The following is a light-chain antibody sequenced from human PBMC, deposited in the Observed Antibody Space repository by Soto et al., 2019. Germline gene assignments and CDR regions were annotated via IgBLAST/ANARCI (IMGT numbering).Light chain of an antibody. Sequence: QSALTQPASVSGSPGQSITISCTGTSSDVGGYNYVSWYQQHPGKAPKLMIYAVSNRPSGVSNRFSGSKSGNTASLTISGLQAEDEADYYCRSYTSSSTLLFGGGTKRTVL. CDR1: SSDVGGYNY. V-gene: IGLV2-14*01. CDR3: RSYTSSSTLL. J-gene: IGLJ2*01. CDR2: AVS.